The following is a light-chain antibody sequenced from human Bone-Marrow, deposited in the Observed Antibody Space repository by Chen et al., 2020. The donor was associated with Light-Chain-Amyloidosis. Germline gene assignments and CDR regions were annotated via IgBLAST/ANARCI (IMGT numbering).Light chain of an antibody. CDR2: DDS. J-gene: IGLJ3*02. Sequence: SYVLTQPSSVSVAPGQTATIACGGNNIGSTSVHWYQQTPGQAPLLVVYDDSDRPSGIPERLSGSNSGNTATLTTSRVEAGDEADYYCHVWDRSSDRPVFGGGTKLTVL. CDR3: HVWDRSSDRPV. V-gene: IGLV3-21*02. CDR1: NIGSTS.